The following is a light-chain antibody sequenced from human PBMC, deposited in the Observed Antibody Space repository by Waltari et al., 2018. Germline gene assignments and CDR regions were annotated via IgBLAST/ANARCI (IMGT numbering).Light chain of an antibody. CDR1: LSVNNF. J-gene: IGKJ1*01. V-gene: IGKV1-5*03. CDR3: QQYDSYPWT. Sequence: IHITPSPSSVSASVGDRVTITCRASLSVNNFLACYQQKPAKAPKLLIYKASTLETGVPSRLSGSGSGTEVTVTITSLQPDDFATYYCQQYDSYPWTFGQGTKVEI. CDR2: KAS.